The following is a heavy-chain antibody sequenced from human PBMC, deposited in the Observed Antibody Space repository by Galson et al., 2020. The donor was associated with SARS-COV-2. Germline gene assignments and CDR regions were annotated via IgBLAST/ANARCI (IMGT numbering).Heavy chain of an antibody. CDR2: IYYRGGT. J-gene: IGHJ4*02. Sequence: SETLSLTCTVSGYTIRSNIYFWGWIRQPPGRGLEWIGSIYYRGGTYYNPSLKDRATISVDTSGRRFSLKLDSVTASDTAVYYCAGQAPVMVTGVFDNWGQGMLVTVSS. V-gene: IGHV4-39*02. CDR1: GYTIRSNIYF. D-gene: IGHD2-21*02. CDR3: AGQAPVMVTGVFDN.